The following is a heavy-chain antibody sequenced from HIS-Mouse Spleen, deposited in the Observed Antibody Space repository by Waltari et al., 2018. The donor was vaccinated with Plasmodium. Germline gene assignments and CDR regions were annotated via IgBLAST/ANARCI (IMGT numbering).Heavy chain of an antibody. CDR2: INHSGST. D-gene: IGHD3-10*01. J-gene: IGHJ4*02. V-gene: IGHV4-34*01. CDR3: ASSGSGSYYY. CDR1: GGSFSGYY. Sequence: QVQLQQWGAGLLKPSETLSLTCAVYGGSFSGYYWSGIRQPPGKGLEWIGEINHSGSTNHNPSLKSRVTISVDTSKNQFSLKLSSVAAADTAVYYCASSGSGSYYYWGQGTLVTVSS.